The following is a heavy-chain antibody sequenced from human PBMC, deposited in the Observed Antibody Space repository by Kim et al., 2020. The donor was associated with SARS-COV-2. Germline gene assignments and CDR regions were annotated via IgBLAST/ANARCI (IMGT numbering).Heavy chain of an antibody. CDR1: GYTFTSYG. CDR2: ISAYNGNT. D-gene: IGHD6-13*01. V-gene: IGHV1-18*04. CDR3: ARDEGEQQLVRVDAFDI. Sequence: ASVKVSCKASGYTFTSYGISWVRQAPGQGLEWMGWISAYNGNTNYAQKLQGRVTMTTDTSTSTAYMELRSLRSDDTAVYYCARDEGEQQLVRVDAFDIWGQGTMVTVSS. J-gene: IGHJ3*02.